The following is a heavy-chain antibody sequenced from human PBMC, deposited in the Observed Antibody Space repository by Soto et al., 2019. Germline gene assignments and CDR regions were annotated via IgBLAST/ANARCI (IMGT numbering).Heavy chain of an antibody. CDR3: ARGSLNVIMDV. CDR1: GYTFTSYD. J-gene: IGHJ6*03. CDR2: MNPNSGNT. V-gene: IGHV1-8*01. Sequence: ASVKVSCKASGYTFTSYDINWLLQATGQGLEWMGWMNPNSGNTGYSQKFQGRVTMTRNTSISTAYMELSSLRSEDTAVYYCARGSLNVIMDVWGKGTTVTVSS.